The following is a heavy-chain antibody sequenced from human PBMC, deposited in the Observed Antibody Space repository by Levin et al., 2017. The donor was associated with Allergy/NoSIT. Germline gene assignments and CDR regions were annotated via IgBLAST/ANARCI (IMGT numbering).Heavy chain of an antibody. CDR2: INHSGST. J-gene: IGHJ5*02. CDR3: ARGRRYCSSTSCYARHNWFDP. Sequence: PSETLSLTCAVYGGSFSGYYWSWIRQPPGKGLEWIGEINHSGSTNYNPSLKSRVTISVDTSKNQFSLKLSSVTAADTAVYYCARGRRYCSSTSCYARHNWFDPWGQGTLVTVSS. D-gene: IGHD2-2*01. CDR1: GGSFSGYY. V-gene: IGHV4-34*01.